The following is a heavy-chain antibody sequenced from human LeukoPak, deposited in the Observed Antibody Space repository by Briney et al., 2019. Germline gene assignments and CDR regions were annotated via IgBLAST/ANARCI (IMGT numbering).Heavy chain of an antibody. CDR3: AREGKTDAFDI. J-gene: IGHJ3*02. V-gene: IGHV1-2*02. CDR1: GYTFTDYY. Sequence: ASVKVSCKSSGYTFTDYYMHWVRQTPGQGPEWMGWINPHSGTTKSARKFQGRVTMTRDTSITTAYMELSRLTADDTAVYYCAREGKTDAFDIWGQGTMVTVSS. CDR2: INPHSGTT.